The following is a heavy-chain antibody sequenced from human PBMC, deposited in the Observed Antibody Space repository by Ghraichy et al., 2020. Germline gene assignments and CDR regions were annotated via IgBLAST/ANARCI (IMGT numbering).Heavy chain of an antibody. CDR2: INWNGDST. CDR3: VRVISGARVY. Sequence: GGSLRLSCAASGFTFDDSGMSWVRQAPGKGLEWVSHINWNGDSTGYADSVKGRFTISRDNAKNSLYLQMNSLRAEDTALYHCVRVISGARVYWGQGTLVTVSS. D-gene: IGHD1-26*01. V-gene: IGHV3-20*01. J-gene: IGHJ4*02. CDR1: GFTFDDSG.